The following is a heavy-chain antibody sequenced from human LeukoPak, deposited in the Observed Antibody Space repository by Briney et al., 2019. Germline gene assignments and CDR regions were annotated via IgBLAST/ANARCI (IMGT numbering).Heavy chain of an antibody. CDR3: ARVSGSGLYFKSFDP. V-gene: IGHV4-4*02. CDR2: VYHSGST. D-gene: IGHD3-10*01. CDR1: GDDISSSNW. Sequence: PSETLPLTCSVSGDDISSSNWWTWVRQPPQKGLEWIGEVYHSGSTNYNPSLKSRIYMSVDKSQNRFSLRLTSVTAAATAVYFCARVSGSGLYFKSFDPWGQGTLVIVSS. J-gene: IGHJ5*01.